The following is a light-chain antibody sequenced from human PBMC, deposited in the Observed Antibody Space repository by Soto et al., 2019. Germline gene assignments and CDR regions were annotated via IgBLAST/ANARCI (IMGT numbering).Light chain of an antibody. CDR2: RTS. Sequence: ERVMTQSPATLSASPGERATLSCRASQSISSNLAWYQQKPGQAPRLLMFRTSSRATGFPARFSGSGSGTEFNLTISSLQSEDFGVYYCQQYNNWPRATFGGGTKVDIK. V-gene: IGKV3-15*01. CDR3: QQYNNWPRAT. CDR1: QSISSN. J-gene: IGKJ4*01.